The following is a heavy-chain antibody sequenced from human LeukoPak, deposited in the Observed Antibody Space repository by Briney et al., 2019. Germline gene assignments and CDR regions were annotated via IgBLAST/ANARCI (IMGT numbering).Heavy chain of an antibody. J-gene: IGHJ4*02. CDR2: TVGSRPDT. D-gene: IGHD3-22*01. CDR1: GFTFTNYA. V-gene: IGHV3-23*01. Sequence: GGSLRLSCAASGFTFTNYAMSWVRQTPGKGLEWVSATVGSRPDTYHADSVKGRFTISRDNSKNTLYLQMNSLRAEDTAVYYCAKDPTYYYDPAPWDYFDYWGQGTLVTVSS. CDR3: AKDPTYYYDPAPWDYFDY.